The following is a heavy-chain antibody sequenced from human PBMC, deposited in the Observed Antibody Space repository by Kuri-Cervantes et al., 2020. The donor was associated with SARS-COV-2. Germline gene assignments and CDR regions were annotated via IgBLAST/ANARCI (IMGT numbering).Heavy chain of an antibody. D-gene: IGHD2-21*02. CDR1: GYTFTNYG. CDR3: ARPIRVLTSIHLDY. J-gene: IGHJ4*02. CDR2: ISDYNGNT. Sequence: ASVKVSCKASGYTFTNYGISWVRQAPGQGLEWMGWISDYNGNTNYAQKLQGRVTMTTDTSTNTAYLELRSLRSDDTAVYYCARPIRVLTSIHLDYWGQGTLVTVSS. V-gene: IGHV1-18*01.